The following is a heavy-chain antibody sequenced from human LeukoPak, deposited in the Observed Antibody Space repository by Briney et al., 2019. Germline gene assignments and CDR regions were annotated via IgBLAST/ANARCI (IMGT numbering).Heavy chain of an antibody. CDR2: ISYDGRNK. CDR3: AKHYYDSSGYPPRLDWYFDL. Sequence: GGSLRLSCAASGFTFSSYAMHWVRQAPCKGLEWVAVISYDGRNKYYADSVKGRFTISRDNSKNTMYLQMNSLRAEDTAVYYCAKHYYDSSGYPPRLDWYFDLWGRGTLVTVSS. V-gene: IGHV3-30*04. CDR1: GFTFSSYA. J-gene: IGHJ2*01. D-gene: IGHD3-22*01.